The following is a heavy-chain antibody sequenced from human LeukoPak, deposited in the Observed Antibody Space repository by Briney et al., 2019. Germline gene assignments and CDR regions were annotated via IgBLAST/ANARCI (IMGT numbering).Heavy chain of an antibody. J-gene: IGHJ4*02. CDR2: IYYTGST. CDR3: VKSGGYGLIDY. CDR1: GPSISGSGYY. V-gene: IGHV4-39*01. D-gene: IGHD6-19*01. Sequence: SETLSLTCAVSGPSISGSGYYLGWIRQPPGKGLEWIGNIYYTGSTYYNASLQSRVTISIDMSKNQFSLRLSSVTAADTATYYCVKSGGYGLIDYWGQGTLVTVSS.